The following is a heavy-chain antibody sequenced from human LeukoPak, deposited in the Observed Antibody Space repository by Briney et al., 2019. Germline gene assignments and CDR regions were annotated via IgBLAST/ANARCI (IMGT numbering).Heavy chain of an antibody. J-gene: IGHJ4*02. D-gene: IGHD6-13*01. CDR3: ATGKRQLDY. CDR2: ISSRASTT. Sequence: SGGSLRLSCAASGFTFSDYYMSWIRQAPGQGLEWVSYISSRASTTYYADSVKGRFTISRDNANNSMYLQMNSLRTEDTAVCYCATGKRQLDYWGQGTLVTVSS. CDR1: GFTFSDYY. V-gene: IGHV3-11*01.